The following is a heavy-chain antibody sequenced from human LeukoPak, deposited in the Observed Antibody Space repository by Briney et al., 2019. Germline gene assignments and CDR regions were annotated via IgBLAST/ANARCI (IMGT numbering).Heavy chain of an antibody. CDR1: GFTFSDYY. D-gene: IGHD5-12*01. Sequence: GGSLRLSCAASGFTFSDYYMSWIRQAPGKGLEWVSYISSSGRTIYYADSVKGRFSISRDDLKDTLYLQMKNLRAEDTAVHYCAKDGAWLRFDDWGQGILVTVSS. CDR2: ISSSGRTI. J-gene: IGHJ4*02. V-gene: IGHV3-11*01. CDR3: AKDGAWLRFDD.